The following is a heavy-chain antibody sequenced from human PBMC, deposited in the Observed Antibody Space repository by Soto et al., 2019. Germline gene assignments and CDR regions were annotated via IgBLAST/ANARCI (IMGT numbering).Heavy chain of an antibody. CDR1: GGTFSTYA. J-gene: IGHJ6*02. CDR2: IIPIFNSA. V-gene: IGHV1-69*06. D-gene: IGHD3-3*01. CDR3: SATIYSDSYYYGMDV. Sequence: QVQLVQSGVEVKKPGSSVKVSCKASGGTFSTYAINWVRQAPGQGLEWMGGIIPIFNSANYAQKFHGRVTIIADRSTSTAYMELSSLRSEDTAVYYCSATIYSDSYYYGMDVWGQGTTVTVSS.